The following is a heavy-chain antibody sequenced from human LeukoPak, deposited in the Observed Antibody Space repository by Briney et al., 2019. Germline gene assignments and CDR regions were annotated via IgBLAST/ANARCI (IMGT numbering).Heavy chain of an antibody. CDR3: ARDLGSGWQRNFDY. CDR2: INPSGGST. V-gene: IGHV1-46*01. CDR1: GYTFTSYY. D-gene: IGHD6-19*01. J-gene: IGHJ4*02. Sequence: ASVKVSCKASGYTFTSYYMHWVRQAPGQGLEWMGIINPSGGSTSYAQKFQGRVTMTTYTSTSTGYMELRSLRSDDTAVYYCARDLGSGWQRNFDYWGQGTLVTVSS.